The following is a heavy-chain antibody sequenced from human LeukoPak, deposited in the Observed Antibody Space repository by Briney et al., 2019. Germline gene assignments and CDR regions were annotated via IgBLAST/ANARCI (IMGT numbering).Heavy chain of an antibody. CDR1: GFTVSSNY. CDR3: ARGNYGDDSYYFDY. V-gene: IGHV3-53*01. Sequence: GGSLRLSCAASGFTVSSNYMSWVRQAPGKGLEWVSVIYTDGRTFYAGSVKGRFTISRDSSRNTVYLQMNNLRVEDTAVYFCARGNYGDDSYYFDYWGRGALVTVSS. CDR2: IYTDGRT. J-gene: IGHJ4*02. D-gene: IGHD4-17*01.